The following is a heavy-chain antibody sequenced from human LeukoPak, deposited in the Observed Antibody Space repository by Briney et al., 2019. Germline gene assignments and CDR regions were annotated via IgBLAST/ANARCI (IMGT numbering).Heavy chain of an antibody. CDR1: GFTFTSYA. J-gene: IGHJ6*02. V-gene: IGHV3-23*01. CDR2: ISGSGANT. D-gene: IGHD6-19*01. Sequence: PGGSLRLSCAASGFTFTSYAMNWVRQAPGKGLEWVSAISGSGANTYYTDSVKGRFTMSRDNSKNTLYLQMSSLRAEDTAVYYCAKAAGNYYYYYGMDVWAQGTTVTVSS. CDR3: AKAAGNYYYYYGMDV.